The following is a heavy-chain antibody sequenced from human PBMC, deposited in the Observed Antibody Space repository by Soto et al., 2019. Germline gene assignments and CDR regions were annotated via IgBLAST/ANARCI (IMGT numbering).Heavy chain of an antibody. CDR2: IYWDDDK. J-gene: IGHJ4*02. CDR1: GFSLSTSGEG. V-gene: IGHV2-5*02. CDR3: AHSALGYSFGSH. D-gene: IGHD5-18*01. Sequence: GPTLVNPTQTLTLTCTFSGFSLSTSGEGVGWSRQPPGKALEWLALIYWDDDKRYSPSLKSRLTITKDASKNQVVLTMINMGPVDSATYYCAHSALGYSFGSHWGQGTLVTVSS.